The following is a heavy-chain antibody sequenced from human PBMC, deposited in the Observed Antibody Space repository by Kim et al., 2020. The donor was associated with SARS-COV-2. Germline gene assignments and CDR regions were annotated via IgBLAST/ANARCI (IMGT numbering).Heavy chain of an antibody. CDR1: GYTFTSYA. CDR2: INAGNGNT. D-gene: IGHD3-22*01. J-gene: IGHJ5*02. Sequence: ASVKVSCKASGYTFTSYAMHWVRQAPGQRLEWMGWINAGNGNTKYSQKFQGRVTITRDTSASTAYMELSSLRSEDTAVYYCARDRPSRIYDSSGWNWFDPWGQGTLVTVSS. CDR3: ARDRPSRIYDSSGWNWFDP. V-gene: IGHV1-3*01.